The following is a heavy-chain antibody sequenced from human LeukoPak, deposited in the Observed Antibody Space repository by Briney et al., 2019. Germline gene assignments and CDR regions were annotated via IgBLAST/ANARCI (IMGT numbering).Heavy chain of an antibody. J-gene: IGHJ4*02. CDR3: ARGDSPATSLAG. V-gene: IGHV3-66*03. CDR2: IYSDNT. Sequence: GGSLRLSCTVSGFTVSSNSMSWVRQAPGKGLEWVSFIYSDNTHYSDSVKGRFTISRDNSKNTLYLQMNSLRAEDTAVYYCARGDSPATSLAGWGQGTLVTVSS. CDR1: GFTVSSNS. D-gene: IGHD1-26*01.